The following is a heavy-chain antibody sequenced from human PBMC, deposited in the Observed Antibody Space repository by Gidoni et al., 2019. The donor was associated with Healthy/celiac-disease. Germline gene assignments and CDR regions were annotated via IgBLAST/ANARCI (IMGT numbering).Heavy chain of an antibody. V-gene: IGHV3-30*18. CDR1: GFTFISYG. CDR2: ISYDGSNK. CDR3: AKDLRGMLSGYYFDY. D-gene: IGHD2-8*01. Sequence: QVQLVESGGGVVQPGRSLRLSCAASGFTFISYGMHWVRQAPGKGLEWVAVISYDGSNKYYADSVKGRFTISRDNSKNTLYLQMNSLRAEDTAVYYCAKDLRGMLSGYYFDYWGQGTLVTVSS. J-gene: IGHJ4*02.